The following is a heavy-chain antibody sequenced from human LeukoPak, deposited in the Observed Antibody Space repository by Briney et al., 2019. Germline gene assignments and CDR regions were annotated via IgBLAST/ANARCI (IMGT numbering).Heavy chain of an antibody. V-gene: IGHV1-69*04. D-gene: IGHD3-22*01. CDR1: GGTFSSYA. J-gene: IGHJ4*02. Sequence: ASVKVSCKASGGTFSSYAISWVRQAPGQGLEWMGRIIPILGIANYAQKFQGRVTITADKSTSTAYMELRSLRSDDTAVYYCARSGADSSGYYSLDYWGQGTLVTVSS. CDR2: IIPILGIA. CDR3: ARSGADSSGYYSLDY.